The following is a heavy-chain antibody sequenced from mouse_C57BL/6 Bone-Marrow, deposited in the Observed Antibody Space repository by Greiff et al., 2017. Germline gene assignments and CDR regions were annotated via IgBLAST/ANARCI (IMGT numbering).Heavy chain of an antibody. CDR1: GFTFSSYG. CDR3: ARNYYGSSYERFAY. J-gene: IGHJ3*01. CDR2: ISSGGSYT. Sequence: EVKVVESGRDLVKPGGSLKLSCEASGFTFSSYGMSWVRQTPDQRLEWVATISSGGSYTYYPDNVQGRFTLSRAHAKNTLYLLQSILNPEDTALYYCARNYYGSSYERFAYWGPGPLVTVSA. V-gene: IGHV5-6*01. D-gene: IGHD1-1*01.